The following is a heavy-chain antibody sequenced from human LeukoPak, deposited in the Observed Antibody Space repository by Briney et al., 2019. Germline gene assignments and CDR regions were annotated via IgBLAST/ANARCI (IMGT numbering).Heavy chain of an antibody. CDR2: TYYRSKLYN. D-gene: IGHD3-22*01. CDR3: AREWGFYYDSSGYYRFDY. J-gene: IGHJ4*02. CDR1: GDSVSSNSAA. V-gene: IGHV6-1*01. Sequence: SQTLSLTCAISGDSVSSNSAAWNWIRQSPSRGLEWLGRTYYRSKLYNDYALSVKSRITINPDTSKNQFSLQLNSVTPEDTAVYYCAREWGFYYDSSGYYRFDYWAREPWSPSPQ.